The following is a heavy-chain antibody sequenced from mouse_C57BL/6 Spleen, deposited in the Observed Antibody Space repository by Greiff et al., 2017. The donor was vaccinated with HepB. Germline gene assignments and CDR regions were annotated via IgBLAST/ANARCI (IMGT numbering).Heavy chain of an antibody. CDR2: ISSGGDYI. D-gene: IGHD2-4*01. V-gene: IGHV5-9-1*02. Sequence: EVKLVESGAGLVKPGGSLKLSCAASGFTFSSYAMSWVRQTPEKRLEWVAYISSGGDYIYYADTVKGRFTISRDNARNTLYLQMSSLKSEDTAMYYCTRGGDYDPYFDYWGQGTTLTVSS. CDR1: GFTFSSYA. J-gene: IGHJ2*01. CDR3: TRGGDYDPYFDY.